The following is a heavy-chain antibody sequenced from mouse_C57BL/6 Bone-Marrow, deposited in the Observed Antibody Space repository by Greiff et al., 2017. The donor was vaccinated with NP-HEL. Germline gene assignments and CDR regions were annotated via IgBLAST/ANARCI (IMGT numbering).Heavy chain of an antibody. CDR1: GFTFSDYG. J-gene: IGHJ3*01. D-gene: IGHD3-2*02. CDR3: ARHGDSSGYSCAY. Sequence: EVKLMESGGGLVQPGGSLKLSCAASGFTFSDYGMAWVRQAPRNGPAWVAFLSNLAYSIYYADTVTGRFTISRGNAKNTLYLEMSSLRSEDTAMYYCARHGDSSGYSCAYWGQGTLVTVSA. V-gene: IGHV5-15*01. CDR2: LSNLAYSI.